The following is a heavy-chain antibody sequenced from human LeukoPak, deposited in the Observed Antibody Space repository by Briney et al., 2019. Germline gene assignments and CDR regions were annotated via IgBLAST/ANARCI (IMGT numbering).Heavy chain of an antibody. D-gene: IGHD4-17*01. CDR1: GGTFSSYA. Sequence: ASVKVSCKASGGTFSSYAISWVRQAPGQGLEWMGRIIPIFGTANYAQKFQGRVTITTDESTSTAYMELSSLRSEDTAVYYCARGLRYDYFDYWGQGTLVTVSS. CDR3: ARGLRYDYFDY. J-gene: IGHJ4*02. V-gene: IGHV1-69*05. CDR2: IIPIFGTA.